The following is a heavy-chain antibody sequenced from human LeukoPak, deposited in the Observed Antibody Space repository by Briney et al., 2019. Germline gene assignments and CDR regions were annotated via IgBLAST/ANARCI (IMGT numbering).Heavy chain of an antibody. J-gene: IGHJ4*02. D-gene: IGHD6-13*01. CDR1: GFTFSSYA. V-gene: IGHV3-53*01. CDR2: IYSGGST. CDR3: ASSAAGPNYYFDY. Sequence: GGSLRLSCAASGFTFSSYAMSWVRQAPGKGLEWVSVIYSGGSTYYADSVKGRFTISRDNSKNTLYLQMNSLRAEDTAVYYCASSAAGPNYYFDYWGQGTLVTVSS.